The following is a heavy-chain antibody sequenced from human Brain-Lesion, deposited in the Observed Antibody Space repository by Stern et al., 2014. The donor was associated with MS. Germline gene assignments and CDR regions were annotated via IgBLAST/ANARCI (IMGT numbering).Heavy chain of an antibody. CDR3: ARGGAVTSSEYYFDY. V-gene: IGHV3-30*01. J-gene: IGHJ4*02. D-gene: IGHD4-17*01. CDR1: GFTFSYHA. Sequence: QLVESGGGVLQPGRSLRLSCAASGFTFSYHALHWVRQAPAKGLELAAVISYDGSDNYYAGAVKGRFTLARDNSKNTLYLQMNSLRAEDTAVYYCARGGAVTSSEYYFDYWGQGTLVTVSS. CDR2: ISYDGSDN.